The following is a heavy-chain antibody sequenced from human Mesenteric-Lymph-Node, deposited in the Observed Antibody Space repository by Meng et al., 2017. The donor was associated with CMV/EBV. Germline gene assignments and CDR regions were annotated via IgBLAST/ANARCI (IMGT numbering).Heavy chain of an antibody. D-gene: IGHD5-18*01. V-gene: IGHV3-23*01. J-gene: IGHJ4*02. CDR1: GFTFSSYE. Sequence: GGSLRLSCAASGFTFSSYEMNWVRQAPGKGLEWVSANSGSGGSTYYADSVKGRFTISRDNSKNTLYLQMNSLRAEDTAIYYCAKDGYSYGYYFDSWGQGTMVTVSS. CDR2: NSGSGGST. CDR3: AKDGYSYGYYFDS.